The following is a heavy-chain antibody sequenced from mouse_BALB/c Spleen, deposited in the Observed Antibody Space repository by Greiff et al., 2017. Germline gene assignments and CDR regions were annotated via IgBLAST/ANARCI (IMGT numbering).Heavy chain of an antibody. V-gene: IGHV5-6-4*01. CDR3: TREGGRDEGYYFDY. D-gene: IGHD2-3*01. J-gene: IGHJ2*01. CDR2: ISSGGSYT. Sequence: EVQRVESGGDLVKPGGSLKLSCAASGFTFSSYGMSWVRQTPEKRLEWVATISSGGSYTYYPDSVKGRFTISRDNAKNTLYLQMSSLKSEDTAMYYCTREGGRDEGYYFDYWGQGTTLTVSS. CDR1: GFTFSSYG.